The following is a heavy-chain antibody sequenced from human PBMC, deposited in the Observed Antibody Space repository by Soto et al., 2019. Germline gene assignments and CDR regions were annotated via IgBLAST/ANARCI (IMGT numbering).Heavy chain of an antibody. D-gene: IGHD2-15*01. CDR2: ISTYDDKT. Sequence: QVQLVQSGAEVKTPGASVKVSCRASGYSFRTHGISWVRQAPGQVLEWMGWISTYDDKTNFPPKFQGRITRTTDTSTSTAYMELSSMRSDDTAMHFCARDLGYCNSSGCFRNWFDPWGQGTLVTVSS. V-gene: IGHV1-18*01. CDR1: GYSFRTHG. J-gene: IGHJ5*02. CDR3: ARDLGYCNSSGCFRNWFDP.